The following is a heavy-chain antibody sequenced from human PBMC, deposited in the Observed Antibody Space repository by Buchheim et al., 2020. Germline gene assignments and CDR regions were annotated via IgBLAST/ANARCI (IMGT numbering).Heavy chain of an antibody. D-gene: IGHD3-3*01. V-gene: IGHV1-46*01. CDR1: GYTFTSYY. J-gene: IGHJ5*02. CDR3: ASTNTRNDFWSGPFDP. Sequence: QVQLVQSGAEVKKPGASVKVSCKASGYTFTSYYMNWVRQAPGQGLEWMGIINPSGGSTSYAQKFQGRVTMTRDTSTSTVYMELSSLRSEDTAVYYCASTNTRNDFWSGPFDPWGQGTL. CDR2: INPSGGST.